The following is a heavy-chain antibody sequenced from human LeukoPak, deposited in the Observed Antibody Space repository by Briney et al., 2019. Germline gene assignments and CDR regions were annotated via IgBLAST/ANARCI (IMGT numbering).Heavy chain of an antibody. Sequence: GGSLRLSCAASGSTFSSYEMNWVRQAPGKGLEWVSYISTSGSSIYYADSVKGRFTISRDNAKNSLYLQMNSLRAEDTAVYYCASQSAYSFGMDVWGQGTTVTVSS. V-gene: IGHV3-48*03. CDR1: GSTFSSYE. CDR3: ASQSAYSFGMDV. J-gene: IGHJ6*01. CDR2: ISTSGSSI.